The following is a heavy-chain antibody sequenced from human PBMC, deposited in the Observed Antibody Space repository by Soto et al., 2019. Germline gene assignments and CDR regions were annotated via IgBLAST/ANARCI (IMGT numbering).Heavy chain of an antibody. CDR2: ISGSGGST. CDR1: GFTFSSYA. J-gene: IGHJ6*02. D-gene: IGHD6-13*01. V-gene: IGHV3-23*01. Sequence: GGSLRLSCAASGFTFSSYAMSWVRQAPGKGLEWVSAISGSGGSTYYADSVKGRFTISRDNSKNTLYLQMNSLRAEDTAVYYCAKDRVSWPATNYYGMDVWGQGTTVTVSS. CDR3: AKDRVSWPATNYYGMDV.